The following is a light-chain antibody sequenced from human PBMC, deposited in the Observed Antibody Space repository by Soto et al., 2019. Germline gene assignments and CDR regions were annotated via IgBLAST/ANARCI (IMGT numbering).Light chain of an antibody. Sequence: DIVMTQSPDSLAVSLGERATINCKSSQSVLYSSNNKNYLTWYQQKPGQPPKLLIYWASTRESGVPDRFSGSGSGTDFTLTICSLQAEDVAVYYCQQYLGIPLTFGGGTKVEIK. CDR2: WAS. V-gene: IGKV4-1*01. J-gene: IGKJ4*01. CDR1: QSVLYSSNNKNY. CDR3: QQYLGIPLT.